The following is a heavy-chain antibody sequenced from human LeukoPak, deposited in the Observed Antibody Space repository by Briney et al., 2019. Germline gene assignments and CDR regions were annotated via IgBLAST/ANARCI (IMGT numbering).Heavy chain of an antibody. Sequence: SETLSLPCAVSGYSINSGYYWGWIRQPPGTGLEWIGSIYHSGSTYYNPSPKSRVTISVDTSKNQFSVKLSSVTAADTAVYYCARVTRGMTYYYGSGSYSDYYYYYMDVWGKGTTVTVSS. CDR1: GYSINSGYY. J-gene: IGHJ6*03. CDR2: IYHSGST. V-gene: IGHV4-38-2*01. CDR3: ARVTRGMTYYYGSGSYSDYYYYYMDV. D-gene: IGHD3-10*01.